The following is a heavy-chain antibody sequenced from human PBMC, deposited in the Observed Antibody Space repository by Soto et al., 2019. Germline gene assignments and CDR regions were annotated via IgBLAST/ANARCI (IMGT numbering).Heavy chain of an antibody. CDR3: ARAGDFWSGSYTKHNWFDP. Sequence: SVKVSWKSSGGTFSSYSISWVRQAPGQGLEWMGWVIPMFGTANYAQKFQGRVTLTADKSTSTPYMELSSLRSEDTAVYYCARAGDFWSGSYTKHNWFDPWGQGTLVTFSS. V-gene: IGHV1-69*06. CDR1: GGTFSSYS. J-gene: IGHJ5*02. CDR2: VIPMFGTA. D-gene: IGHD3-3*01.